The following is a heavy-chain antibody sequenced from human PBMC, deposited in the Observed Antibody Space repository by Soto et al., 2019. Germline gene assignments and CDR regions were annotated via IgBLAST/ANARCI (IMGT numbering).Heavy chain of an antibody. CDR2: ISYDGSNK. J-gene: IGHJ4*02. D-gene: IGHD4-17*01. Sequence: QVQLVESGGGVVQPGRSLRLSCAASGFTFSSYAMHWVRQAPGKGLEWVAVISYDGSNKYYADSVKGRFTISRDNSKNTLYLQMNSLRAEDTAVYYCVRDDGDYAFDYWGQGALVTVSS. CDR1: GFTFSSYA. V-gene: IGHV3-30-3*01. CDR3: VRDDGDYAFDY.